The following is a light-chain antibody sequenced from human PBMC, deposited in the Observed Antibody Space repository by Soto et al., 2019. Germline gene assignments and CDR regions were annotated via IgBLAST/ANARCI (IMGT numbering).Light chain of an antibody. J-gene: IGLJ3*02. CDR1: TSDVGIYNL. CDR2: EVD. CDR3: SSYAGSRWV. Sequence: QSALTQPASVSGSPGQSITISCSGTTSDVGIYNLVSWYQQHPGKAPKLVIYEVDKRPSGVSNRFSGSRSGNTASLTIPGLQSEAEAYYYCSSYAGSRWVFGGGTQLTVL. V-gene: IGLV2-23*02.